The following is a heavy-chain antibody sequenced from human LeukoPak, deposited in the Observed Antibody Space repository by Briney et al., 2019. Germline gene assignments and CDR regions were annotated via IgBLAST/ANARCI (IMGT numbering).Heavy chain of an antibody. J-gene: IGHJ4*02. CDR2: ISNNGRNK. CDR1: GFTFGSYN. CDR3: TRDLSGHYSIDY. Sequence: GGSLRLSCAASGFTFGSYNMHWVRQAPGKGLEWVAFISNNGRNKDYADSVKGRFTISRDNSKNTLYLQVNSLRPEDTAVYYCTRDLSGHYSIDYWGQGTLVTVSS. D-gene: IGHD3-22*01. V-gene: IGHV3-30*04.